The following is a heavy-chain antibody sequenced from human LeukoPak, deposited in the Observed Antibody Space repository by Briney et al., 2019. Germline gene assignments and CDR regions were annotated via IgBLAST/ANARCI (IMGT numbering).Heavy chain of an antibody. CDR2: INPNSGGT. D-gene: IGHD2-2*01. CDR1: GYTFTGYY. Sequence: ASVKVSCKASGYTFTGYYMHWVRQAPGQGLEWMGRINPNSGGTNYAQKFQGRVTMTRDTSISTAYMELTRLRSDDTAVYYCAREVGVVAHQGGWFDPWGQGTLVTVSS. J-gene: IGHJ5*02. CDR3: AREVGVVAHQGGWFDP. V-gene: IGHV1-2*06.